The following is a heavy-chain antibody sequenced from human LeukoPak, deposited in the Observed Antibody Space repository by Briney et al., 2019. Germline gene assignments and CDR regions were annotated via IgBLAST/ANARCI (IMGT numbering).Heavy chain of an antibody. CDR2: ISGSGGST. V-gene: IGHV3-23*01. J-gene: IGHJ4*02. Sequence: PGGSLRLSCAASGFTFSSYAMSWVRQAPGKGLEWLSAISGSGGSTYYADSVKGRFTISRDNSKNTLYLQVNSLRAEDTAVYYSAKSLGSVVVTANDYWGQGTLVTVSS. D-gene: IGHD2-21*02. CDR1: GFTFSSYA. CDR3: AKSLGSVVVTANDY.